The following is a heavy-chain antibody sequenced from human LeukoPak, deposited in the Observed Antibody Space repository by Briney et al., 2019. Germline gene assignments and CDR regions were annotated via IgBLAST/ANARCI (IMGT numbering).Heavy chain of an antibody. V-gene: IGHV3-48*03. Sequence: GGSLRLSCGASGFTFSSFEMNWVRQAPGKGLEWVSYISSSGSTIYYADSVKGRFTISRDNAKNTLYLQMNNLRAEDTAIYYCATDSYVSGSYYRLFYWGQGTLVTVSS. J-gene: IGHJ4*02. D-gene: IGHD3-10*01. CDR3: ATDSYVSGSYYRLFY. CDR2: ISSSGSTI. CDR1: GFTFSSFE.